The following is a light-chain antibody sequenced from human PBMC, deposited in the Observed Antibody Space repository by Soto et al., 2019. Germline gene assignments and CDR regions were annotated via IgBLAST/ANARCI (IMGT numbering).Light chain of an antibody. Sequence: EIVMTQSPATLSVSPGERATLSCRASQSVSRNLAWYRQKPGQAPRLLIYGASTRATGTPVRFSGSGSGTEFTLTVSSLQSEDFAVYYCQQHNNWPPAFGQGTKVEIK. V-gene: IGKV3-15*01. CDR1: QSVSRN. CDR2: GAS. J-gene: IGKJ1*01. CDR3: QQHNNWPPA.